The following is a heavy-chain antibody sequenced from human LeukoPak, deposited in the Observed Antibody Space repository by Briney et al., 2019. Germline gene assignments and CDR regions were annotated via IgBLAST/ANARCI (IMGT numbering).Heavy chain of an antibody. V-gene: IGHV3-53*01. Sequence: GGSLRLSCAASGFTVSSNYMSWVRQAPGKGLEWVSVIYSGGSTYYAGSVKGRFTISRDNSKNTLYLQMNSLRAEDTAVYYCAKLLYSSSWPIFDYWGQGTLVTVSS. CDR3: AKLLYSSSWPIFDY. CDR1: GFTVSSNY. D-gene: IGHD6-13*01. CDR2: IYSGGST. J-gene: IGHJ4*02.